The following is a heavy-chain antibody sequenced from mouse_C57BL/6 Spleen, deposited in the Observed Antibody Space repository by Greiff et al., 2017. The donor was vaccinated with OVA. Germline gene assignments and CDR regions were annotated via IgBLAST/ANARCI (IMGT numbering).Heavy chain of an antibody. CDR2: IDPETGGT. CDR1: GYTFTDYE. D-gene: IGHD2-3*01. CDR3: TRWDGYYRGYFDY. J-gene: IGHJ2*01. Sequence: VQLQQSGAELVRPGASVTLSCKASGYTFTDYEMHWVKQTPVHGLEWIGAIDPETGGTAYNQKFKGKAILTADKSSSTAYMELRSLTSEDSAVYYCTRWDGYYRGYFDYWGQGTTLTVSS. V-gene: IGHV1-15*01.